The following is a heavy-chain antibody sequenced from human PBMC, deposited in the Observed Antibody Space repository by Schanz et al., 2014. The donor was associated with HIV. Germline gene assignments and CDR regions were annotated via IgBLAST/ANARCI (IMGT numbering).Heavy chain of an antibody. J-gene: IGHJ4*02. CDR2: INPNGGGS. Sequence: QVQLVQSGAEVKKPGASVKVSCKASGYTFTGYYMHWVRQAPGQGLEWMGWINPNGGGSTYAQKLQGRVTMTRDTSTSTVYMELSSLRSEDTAMYYCARVSGWSSFDYWGQGTLVIVSS. D-gene: IGHD6-13*01. V-gene: IGHV1-46*01. CDR3: ARVSGWSSFDY. CDR1: GYTFTGYY.